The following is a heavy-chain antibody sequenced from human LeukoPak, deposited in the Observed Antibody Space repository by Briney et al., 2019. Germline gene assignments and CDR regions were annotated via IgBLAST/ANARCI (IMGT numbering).Heavy chain of an antibody. CDR2: IKQDGREK. D-gene: IGHD6-13*01. CDR1: GFTFSGDL. Sequence: GGSLRLSCAASGFTFSGDLMSWVRQAPGKGVGWVANIKQDGREKYYVDSVKGRFTISRDNAKNSLYLQMNSLRAEDTAVYYCARVPAAAGTFAYWGQGTLVTVSS. V-gene: IGHV3-7*03. CDR3: ARVPAAAGTFAY. J-gene: IGHJ4*02.